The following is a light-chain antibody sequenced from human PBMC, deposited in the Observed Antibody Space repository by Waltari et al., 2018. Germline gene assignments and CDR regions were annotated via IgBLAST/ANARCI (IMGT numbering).Light chain of an antibody. CDR3: QQYYSTMYT. Sequence: LYSADNKNYLACYQQKPGPPPKLLISWASTRESGVPDRFSGSGSGTDFTLTISSLQAEDVAVYYCQQYYSTMYTFGQGTKLEIK. V-gene: IGKV4-1*01. J-gene: IGKJ2*01. CDR2: WAS. CDR1: LYSADNKNY.